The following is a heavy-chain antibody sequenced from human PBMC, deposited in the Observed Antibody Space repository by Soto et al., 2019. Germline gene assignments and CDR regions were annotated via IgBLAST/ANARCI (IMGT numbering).Heavy chain of an antibody. V-gene: IGHV1-18*04. CDR2: ISAYNDNT. CDR3: ARDHYYVSGTLYDYGMDV. CDR1: GYTFTSYG. D-gene: IGHD3-10*01. J-gene: IGHJ6*02. Sequence: QVQLVQSGAEVKKPGASVKVSCKASGYTFTSYGISWVRQAPGQGLEWMGWISAYNDNTNYAQNLQGRVTMTTDPSTSTAYMELRSLRSDDTAVYYCARDHYYVSGTLYDYGMDVWGQGTTVTVSS.